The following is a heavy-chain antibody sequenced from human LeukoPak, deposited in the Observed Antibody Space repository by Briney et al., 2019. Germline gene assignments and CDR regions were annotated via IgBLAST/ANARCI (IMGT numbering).Heavy chain of an antibody. D-gene: IGHD6-13*01. CDR2: ISYDGSNK. CDR1: GFTLSSYA. V-gene: IGHV3-30-3*01. J-gene: IGHJ4*02. Sequence: GTSLRLSCAASGFTLSSYAMHWVRQAPGKGLEWVAVISYDGSNKYYADSMKGRFTISRDNSKNTLYLQMNSLRAEDTAVYYCARVLYSSSWSDYWDQGTLVTVSS. CDR3: ARVLYSSSWSDY.